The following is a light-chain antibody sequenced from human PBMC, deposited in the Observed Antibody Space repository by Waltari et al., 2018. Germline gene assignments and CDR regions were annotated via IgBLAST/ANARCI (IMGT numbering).Light chain of an antibody. CDR2: AAS. CDR1: QGISNN. CDR3: LRHNTYPPA. J-gene: IGKJ1*01. V-gene: IGKV1-17*03. Sequence: DVKIPQSTSTMSASVEDRVTITCRASQGISNNLAWFQQQPGKVPKRLIYAASTLQSGVQSRFRGSGAGTEFTLTISSLQPDDFATYYCLRHNTYPPAFGQGTKVEIK.